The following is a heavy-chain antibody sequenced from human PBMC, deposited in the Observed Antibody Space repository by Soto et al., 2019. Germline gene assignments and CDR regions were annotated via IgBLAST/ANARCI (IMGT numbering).Heavy chain of an antibody. CDR1: GYTFTSYA. J-gene: IGHJ6*02. CDR3: ARDSTRYSSSFYYYGMDV. Sequence: GASVKVSCKASGYTFTSYAMHWVRQAPGQRLEWMGWINAGNGNTKYSQKFQGRVTITRDTSASTAYMELSSLRSEDTAVYYCARDSTRYSSSFYYYGMDVWGQGTTVTVSS. D-gene: IGHD6-6*01. V-gene: IGHV1-3*01. CDR2: INAGNGNT.